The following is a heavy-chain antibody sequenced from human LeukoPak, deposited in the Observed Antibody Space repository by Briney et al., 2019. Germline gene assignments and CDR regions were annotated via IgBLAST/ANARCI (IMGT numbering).Heavy chain of an antibody. CDR3: VRDPGGGAYDL. V-gene: IGHV3-7*03. CDR1: GFPFSSHW. CDR2: INQDGGSI. D-gene: IGHD1-26*01. J-gene: IGHJ3*01. Sequence: GGSLRLSCAASGFPFSSHWLNWVRRAPGKGLDWVAIINQDGGSIGYGDSVKGRFTISRDNAKNSLYLQMNSLRVDDTAVYYCVRDPGGGAYDLWGQGTMVTVSS.